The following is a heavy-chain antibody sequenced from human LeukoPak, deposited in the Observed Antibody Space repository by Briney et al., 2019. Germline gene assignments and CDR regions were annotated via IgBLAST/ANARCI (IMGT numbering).Heavy chain of an antibody. CDR2: IYHSGST. Sequence: SGTLSLTCAVSGGFISSSNWWSWVRQPPGKGLEWIGEIYHSGSTNYNPSLKSRVTISVDKSKNQFSLKLSSVTAADTAVYYCARERDSGSYYFDYWGQGTLVTVSS. V-gene: IGHV4-4*02. CDR1: GGFISSSNW. CDR3: ARERDSGSYYFDY. D-gene: IGHD1-26*01. J-gene: IGHJ4*02.